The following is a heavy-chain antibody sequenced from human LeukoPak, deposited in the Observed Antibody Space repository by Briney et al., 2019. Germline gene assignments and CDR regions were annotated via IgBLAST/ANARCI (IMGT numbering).Heavy chain of an antibody. J-gene: IGHJ4*02. CDR2: IYYSGST. CDR1: GGSISSYY. D-gene: IGHD5-24*01. Sequence: SETLSLTCTVSGGSISSYYWSWIRQPPGKGLEWIGSIYYSGSTYYNPSLKSRVTISVDTSKNQFSLKLSSVTAADTAVYYCARPRDGYNLDYFDYWGQATLLTVSS. V-gene: IGHV4-59*05. CDR3: ARPRDGYNLDYFDY.